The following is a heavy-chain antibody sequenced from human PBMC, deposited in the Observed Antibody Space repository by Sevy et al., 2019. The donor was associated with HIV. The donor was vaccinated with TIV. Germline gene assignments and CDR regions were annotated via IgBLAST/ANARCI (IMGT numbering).Heavy chain of an antibody. Sequence: SETLSLTCTVSGGSISSYYWSWIRQPPGKGLEWIGYIYYSGSTNYNPSLKSRVTISVDTSKNQFSLKLSSVTAADTAVYYCARGVDWSGYFAYYYYYYMDVWGKGTTVTVSS. J-gene: IGHJ6*03. CDR1: GGSISSYY. V-gene: IGHV4-59*08. CDR2: IYYSGST. D-gene: IGHD3-3*01. CDR3: ARGVDWSGYFAYYYYYYMDV.